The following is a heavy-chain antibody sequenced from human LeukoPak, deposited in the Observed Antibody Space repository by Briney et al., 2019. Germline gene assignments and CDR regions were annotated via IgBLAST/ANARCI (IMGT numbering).Heavy chain of an antibody. D-gene: IGHD3-10*01. CDR2: IKQDETEK. J-gene: IGHJ4*02. CDR3: AKDDPYGLFDY. Sequence: GGSLRLSCTASGFTFSNFWMGWVRQAPGKGLEWVANIKQDETEKFYLGSVKGRFTISRDNAKNTLYLQMNSLRAEDTAVYYCAKDDPYGLFDYWGQGTLVTVSS. CDR1: GFTFSNFW. V-gene: IGHV3-7*03.